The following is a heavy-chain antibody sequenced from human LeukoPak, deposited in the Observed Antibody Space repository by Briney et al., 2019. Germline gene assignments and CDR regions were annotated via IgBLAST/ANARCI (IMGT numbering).Heavy chain of an antibody. D-gene: IGHD3-10*01. V-gene: IGHV4-30-4*01. CDR2: IYYSGST. CDR3: ARLVLRGMDV. CDR1: GGSLISDDSY. Sequence: SQTLSLTCSVSGGSLISDDSYWSWIRHPLGKGLEWIGYIYYSGSTYYNPSLESRVTISIDTSKNHFSLRLSSVTAADTAVYYCARLVLRGMDVWGQGTTVTVSS. J-gene: IGHJ6*02.